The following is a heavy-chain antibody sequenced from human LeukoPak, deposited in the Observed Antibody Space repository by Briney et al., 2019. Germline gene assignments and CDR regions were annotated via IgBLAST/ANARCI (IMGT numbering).Heavy chain of an antibody. D-gene: IGHD3-22*01. J-gene: IGHJ4*02. CDR3: AKGPKHRYYYDSSGSARTFDY. Sequence: GGSLRLSCAASGFTFSSYGMHWVRQAPGKGLEWVAFIRYDGSNKYYADSVKGRFTISRDNAKNSLYLQMNSLRAEDTALYYCAKGPKHRYYYDSSGSARTFDYWGQGTLVTVSS. CDR1: GFTFSSYG. V-gene: IGHV3-30*02. CDR2: IRYDGSNK.